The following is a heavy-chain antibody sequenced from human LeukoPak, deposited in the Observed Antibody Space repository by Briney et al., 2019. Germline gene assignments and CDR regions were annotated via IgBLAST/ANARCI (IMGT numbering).Heavy chain of an antibody. CDR2: ISSSSSYI. J-gene: IGHJ2*01. CDR1: GFTFSSYS. D-gene: IGHD3-9*01. V-gene: IGHV3-21*01. Sequence: PGGSLRPSCAASGFTFSSYSMNWVRQAPGKGLEWVSSISSSSSYIYYADSVKGRFTISRDNAKNSLYLQMNSLRAEDTAVYYCARPYYDILTGTAEYFDLWGRGTLVTVSS. CDR3: ARPYYDILTGTAEYFDL.